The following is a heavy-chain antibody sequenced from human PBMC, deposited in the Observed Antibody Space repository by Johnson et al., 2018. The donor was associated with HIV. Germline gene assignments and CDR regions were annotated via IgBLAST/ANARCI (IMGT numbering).Heavy chain of an antibody. CDR1: GFTFSSYA. J-gene: IGHJ3*02. Sequence: QMLLVESGGGLVQPGGSLRLSCAASGFTFSSYAMHWVRQAPGKGLEWVAVKSYDASNKYYADSVQGRFTISRDNSKNTLYLQMNSLRTEDTAVYYCAKGIPKGYDSSGYQDAFDIWGQGTMVTVSS. CDR3: AKGIPKGYDSSGYQDAFDI. CDR2: KSYDASNK. V-gene: IGHV3-30*04. D-gene: IGHD3-22*01.